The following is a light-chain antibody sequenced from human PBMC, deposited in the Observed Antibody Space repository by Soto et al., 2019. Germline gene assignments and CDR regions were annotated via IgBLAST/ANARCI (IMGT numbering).Light chain of an antibody. CDR2: SGY. CDR3: QQRYSWFRV. CDR1: PSVSSS. V-gene: IGKV3-11*01. J-gene: IGKJ1*01. Sequence: FVVTQSPATLSLSPGERATLSCRASPSVSSSVAWYQHKPGQSPRLVIYSGYKRATGIPARFSGSGSGTDFTLTTSGLEVDDFAIYYCQQRYSWFRVFGKGTKVEVK.